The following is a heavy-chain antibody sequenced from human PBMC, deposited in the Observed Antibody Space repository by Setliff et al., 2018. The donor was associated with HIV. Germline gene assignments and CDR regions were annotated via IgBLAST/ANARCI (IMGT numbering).Heavy chain of an antibody. J-gene: IGHJ4*02. CDR2: IVDSGST. CDR3: ARHDSYSYGYNYFDY. CDR1: GGSISSHY. D-gene: IGHD5-18*01. Sequence: PSETLSLTCTVSGGSISSHYWTWIRQSPEKGLEWIGEIVDSGSTNYSPSLKSRVTISLDTSKKQFSLRLNSVTAADTAVYYCARHDSYSYGYNYFDYWGQGTLVTVSS. V-gene: IGHV4-59*08.